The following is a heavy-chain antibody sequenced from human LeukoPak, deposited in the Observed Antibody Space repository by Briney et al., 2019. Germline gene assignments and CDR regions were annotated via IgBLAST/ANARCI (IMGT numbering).Heavy chain of an antibody. D-gene: IGHD3-22*01. V-gene: IGHV4-59*01. CDR1: GGSISGYY. J-gene: IGHJ3*02. Sequence: SEPLSLTCTVSGGSISGYYWRWIRQPPGKGLEWIGFIYYSGSTKYNPSLKSRVTMSVDTSRIQFSLRLSSVIAADKAVYYCARGGLENGYHSNDGFDIWGQGTMVTVSS. CDR3: ARGGLENGYHSNDGFDI. CDR2: IYYSGST.